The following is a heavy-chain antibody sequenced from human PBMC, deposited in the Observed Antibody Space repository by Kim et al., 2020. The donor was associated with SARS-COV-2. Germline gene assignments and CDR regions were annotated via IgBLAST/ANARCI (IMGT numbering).Heavy chain of an antibody. D-gene: IGHD2-2*01. CDR1: GYTLTELS. J-gene: IGHJ6*02. Sequence: ASVKVSCKVSGYTLTELSMHWVRQAPGKGLEWMGGFDPEDGETIYAQKFQGRVTMTEDTSTDTAYMELSSLRSEDTAVYYCATASGQDIVVVPAAMRSYYGMDVRGQGTTDTVSS. V-gene: IGHV1-24*01. CDR3: ATASGQDIVVVPAAMRSYYGMDV. CDR2: FDPEDGET.